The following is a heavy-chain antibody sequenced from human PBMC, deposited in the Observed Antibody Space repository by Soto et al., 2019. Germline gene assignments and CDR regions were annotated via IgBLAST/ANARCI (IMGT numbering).Heavy chain of an antibody. CDR1: GGSFSGYY. CDR3: TRGLHHYSSSNTHYFDY. D-gene: IGHD6-6*01. J-gene: IGHJ4*02. V-gene: IGHV4-34*01. CDR2: INHSGST. Sequence: QVQLQQWGAGLLKPSETLSLTCAVYGGSFSGYYWSWIRQPPGKGLEWIGEINHSGSTNSNPSLKSRVTISGDTSKTQFSLKLSSVTAADTAVYYCTRGLHHYSSSNTHYFDYWGQGTLVTVSS.